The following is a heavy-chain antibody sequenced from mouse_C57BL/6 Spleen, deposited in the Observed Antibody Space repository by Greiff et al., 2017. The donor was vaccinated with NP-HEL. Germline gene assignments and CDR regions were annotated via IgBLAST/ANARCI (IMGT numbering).Heavy chain of an antibody. CDR2: IYPGSGNT. CDR3: ARSGSSPWFAY. J-gene: IGHJ3*01. D-gene: IGHD1-1*01. CDR1: GYSFTSYY. V-gene: IGHV1-66*01. Sequence: VKLVESGPELVKPGASVKISCKASGYSFTSYYIHWVKQRPGQGLEWIGWIYPGSGNTKYNEKFKGKATLTADTSSSTAYMQLSSLTSEDSAVYYCARSGSSPWFAYWGQGTLVTVSA.